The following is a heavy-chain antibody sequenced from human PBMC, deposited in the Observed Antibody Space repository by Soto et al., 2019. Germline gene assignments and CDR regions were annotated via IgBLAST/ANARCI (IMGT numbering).Heavy chain of an antibody. J-gene: IGHJ4*02. CDR1: GLTFTSYN. CDR3: ARDRGYTYGFDY. V-gene: IGHV3-48*02. Sequence: GGSLRLSCAASGLTFTSYNMNWVRRAPGKGLEWVSFISSSSSTIYYADSVKGRFTISRDNAKNSLYLQMNSLRDEDTAVYYCARDRGYTYGFDYWGQGTLVTVSS. D-gene: IGHD5-18*01. CDR2: ISSSSSTI.